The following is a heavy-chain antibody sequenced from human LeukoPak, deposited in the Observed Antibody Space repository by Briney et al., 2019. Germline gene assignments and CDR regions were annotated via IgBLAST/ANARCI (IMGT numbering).Heavy chain of an antibody. J-gene: IGHJ4*02. Sequence: PGGSLRLSCAASGFSFSSYEMNWVRQAPGKGLEWVSYISISGSTIYYADPVKGRFTVSRDNARNSCFLQMKSLRVEDTAVYYCARIYKYDSGNYRDCWGQGTLVTVSS. CDR3: ARIYKYDSGNYRDC. CDR1: GFSFSSYE. V-gene: IGHV3-48*03. D-gene: IGHD3-10*01. CDR2: ISISGSTI.